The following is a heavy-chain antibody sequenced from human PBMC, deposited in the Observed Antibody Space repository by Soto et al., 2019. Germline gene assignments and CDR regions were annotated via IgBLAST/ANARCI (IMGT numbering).Heavy chain of an antibody. Sequence: SETLSLTCSVSGASISSFNWNWVRQPAGKGPEWVGRLNIAGTINYNPSLKSRITMSMDTSKNQISLHLRSVTAADTAIYYCARDRGEYTSSWFWYFSHWGHGALVTVSS. D-gene: IGHD6-13*01. CDR1: GASISSFN. CDR2: LNIAGTI. CDR3: ARDRGEYTSSWFWYFSH. V-gene: IGHV4-4*07. J-gene: IGHJ2*01.